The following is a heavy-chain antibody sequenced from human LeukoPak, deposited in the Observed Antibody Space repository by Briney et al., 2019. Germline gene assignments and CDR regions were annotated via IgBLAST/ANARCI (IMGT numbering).Heavy chain of an antibody. J-gene: IGHJ4*02. CDR1: GGSISSYY. D-gene: IGHD3-22*01. CDR3: ARVNYYDSSGTLDY. Sequence: SETLSLTCTVSGGSISSYYWSWIRQPPGKGLEWMGYIYYSGSTNYNPSLKSRVTISLDTSKNEFSLKLSSVTAADTAVYYCARVNYYDSSGTLDYWGQGTLVTISS. CDR2: IYYSGST. V-gene: IGHV4-59*01.